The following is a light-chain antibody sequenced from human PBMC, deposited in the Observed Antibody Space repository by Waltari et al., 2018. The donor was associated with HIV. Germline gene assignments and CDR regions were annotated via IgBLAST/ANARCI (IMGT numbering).Light chain of an antibody. J-gene: IGKJ2*01. CDR2: WAS. CDR1: QNILDISNNKNY. V-gene: IGKV4-1*01. CDR3: MQALQTAVYT. Sequence: DIVMTQSPDSLAVSVGERATINCKSSQNILDISNNKNYLTWYQQKPGQSPKLLIYWASTRESGVPDRFRGSGSGTDFTLKISRVEAEDVGVYYCMQALQTAVYTFGQGTKLEIK.